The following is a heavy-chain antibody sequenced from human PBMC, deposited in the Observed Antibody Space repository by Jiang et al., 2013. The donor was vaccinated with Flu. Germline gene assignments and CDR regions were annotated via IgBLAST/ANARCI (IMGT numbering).Heavy chain of an antibody. CDR1: GGSFSGYY. J-gene: IGHJ5*02. CDR2: INHSGST. Sequence: ELLKPSETLSLTCAVYGGSFSGYYWSWIRQPPGKGLEWIGEINHSGSTNYNPSLKSRVTISVDTSKNQFSLKLSSVTAADTAVYYCARGQWKQWLVQELNNWFDPWGQGTLVTVSS. V-gene: IGHV4-34*01. D-gene: IGHD6-19*01. CDR3: ARGQWKQWLVQELNNWFDP.